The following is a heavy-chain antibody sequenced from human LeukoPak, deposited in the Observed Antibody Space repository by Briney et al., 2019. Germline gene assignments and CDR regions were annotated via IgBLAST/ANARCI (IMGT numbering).Heavy chain of an antibody. CDR3: ARGTVDTAMDGY. D-gene: IGHD5-18*01. CDR2: MNPNNGNT. V-gene: IGHV1-8*01. Sequence: ASVKVSCKASGYTFTSYDINWVRQATGQGLEWMGWMNPNNGNTGYAQKFQGRVTMTRNTSISTAYMELSSLRSEDTAVYYCARGTVDTAMDGYWGQGTLVTVSS. J-gene: IGHJ4*02. CDR1: GYTFTSYD.